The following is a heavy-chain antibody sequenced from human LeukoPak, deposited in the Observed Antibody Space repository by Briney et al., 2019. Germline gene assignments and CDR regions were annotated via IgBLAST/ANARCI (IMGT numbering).Heavy chain of an antibody. D-gene: IGHD2-21*02. CDR3: ARDLRAGGNSGLGY. CDR1: GFTVSSNY. J-gene: IGHJ4*02. CDR2: IYSGGST. V-gene: IGHV3-66*01. Sequence: GGSLRLSCAASGFTVSSNYMSWVRQAPGKGLEWVSVIYSGGSTYYADSVKGRFTISRDNSKNTLYLQMNSLRAEDTAVYYCARDLRAGGNSGLGYWGQGTLVTVSS.